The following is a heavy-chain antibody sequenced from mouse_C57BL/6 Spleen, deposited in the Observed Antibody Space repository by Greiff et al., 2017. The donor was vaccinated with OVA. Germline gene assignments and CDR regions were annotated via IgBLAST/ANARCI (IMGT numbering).Heavy chain of an antibody. Sequence: EVKLEESGPGLVKPSQSLSLTCSVTGYPITSGYYWNWIRQFPGNKLERMGQISYDGSNHYNPSLQKRISITRDTSKNQFFLKLNSVTTDDTATYYCARGDSNYGYFDVWGTGTTGTVSS. CDR1: GYPITSGYY. D-gene: IGHD2-5*01. V-gene: IGHV3-6*01. J-gene: IGHJ1*03. CDR2: ISYDGSN. CDR3: ARGDSNYGYFDV.